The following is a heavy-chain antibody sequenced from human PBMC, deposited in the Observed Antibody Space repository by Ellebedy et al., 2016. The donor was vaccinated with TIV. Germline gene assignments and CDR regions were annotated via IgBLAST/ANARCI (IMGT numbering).Heavy chain of an antibody. Sequence: AASVKVSCKTSGYTFRRHGLNWVRPAPGQGLEWMGWISPYSGNTKYAQKFQGRVTMTTDTSTGTAYMELRSLTSDDTAVYYCAREADSDALDIWGQGTMVIVSS. CDR2: ISPYSGNT. V-gene: IGHV1-18*01. CDR3: AREADSDALDI. D-gene: IGHD2-15*01. CDR1: GYTFRRHG. J-gene: IGHJ3*02.